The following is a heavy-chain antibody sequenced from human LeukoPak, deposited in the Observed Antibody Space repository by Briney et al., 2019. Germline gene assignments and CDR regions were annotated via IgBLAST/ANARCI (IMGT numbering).Heavy chain of an antibody. CDR2: ITPRGDYI. Sequence: GGSLRLSCAASGFTVSSNYMSWARQAPGKGLEWVSSITPRGDYIYYADSLKGRFTISRDNAKNSLYLQMSSLRAEDTALYYCSNGRTSSGTLQHDYWGQGTLVTVSS. CDR1: GFTVSSNY. D-gene: IGHD6-19*01. J-gene: IGHJ4*02. CDR3: SNGRTSSGTLQHDY. V-gene: IGHV3-21*04.